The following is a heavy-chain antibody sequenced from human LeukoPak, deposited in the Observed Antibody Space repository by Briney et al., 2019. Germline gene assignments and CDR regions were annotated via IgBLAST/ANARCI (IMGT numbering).Heavy chain of an antibody. D-gene: IGHD3-3*01. J-gene: IGHJ5*02. CDR3: ARDSRYDFWSGYEYNWFDP. Sequence: PGGSLRLSCAASGFTFSDYYMSWIRQAPGKGLEWVSYISSSGSTIYYAGSVKGRFTISRDNAKNSLYLQMNSLRAEDTAVYYCARDSRYDFWSGYEYNWFDPWGQGTLVTVSS. CDR2: ISSSGSTI. CDR1: GFTFSDYY. V-gene: IGHV3-11*04.